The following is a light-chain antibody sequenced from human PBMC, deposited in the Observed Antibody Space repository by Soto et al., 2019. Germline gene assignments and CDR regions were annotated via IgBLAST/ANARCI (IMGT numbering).Light chain of an antibody. Sequence: EIVMTQSPANLSVSPGERATLSCRASQSVSSNLAGYQQKPGQGPRLLIYGASTRATSIPARFSGSGSGTEFTLTINSLQSEDFAVYYCQQYNKWPPYTFGQGIKLEIK. CDR1: QSVSSN. V-gene: IGKV3-15*01. J-gene: IGKJ2*01. CDR2: GAS. CDR3: QQYNKWPPYT.